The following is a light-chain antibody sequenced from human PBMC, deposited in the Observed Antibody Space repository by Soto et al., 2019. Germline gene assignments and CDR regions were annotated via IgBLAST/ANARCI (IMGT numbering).Light chain of an antibody. V-gene: IGKV1-9*01. CDR1: QSISSS. CDR3: QHLNDYRYT. CDR2: AAS. Sequence: DIQLTQSPSFLSASVGDRVTITCRASQSISSSLAWYQHNPGKAPKLLIYAASTLQNGVPSSFSGSGSGTEFNLTISSLQPEDSDTYYCQHLNDYRYTFGQGTKVEIK. J-gene: IGKJ2*01.